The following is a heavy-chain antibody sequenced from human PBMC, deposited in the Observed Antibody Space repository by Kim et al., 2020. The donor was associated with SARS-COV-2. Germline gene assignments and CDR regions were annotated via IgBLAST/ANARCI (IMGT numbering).Heavy chain of an antibody. CDR2: ISWNSGTA. D-gene: IGHD1-1*01. CDR3: VKDRRSGTGSPYFDY. V-gene: IGHV3-9*01. CDR1: GFAFDDYA. J-gene: IGHJ4*02. Sequence: GGSLRLSCVASGFAFDDYAMHWVRQAPGKGLEWVLGISWNSGTADHADSVKGRFAISRDNAKNSMYLEMNSLRAEDTALYYCVKDRRSGTGSPYFDYWGQGTLVTVSS.